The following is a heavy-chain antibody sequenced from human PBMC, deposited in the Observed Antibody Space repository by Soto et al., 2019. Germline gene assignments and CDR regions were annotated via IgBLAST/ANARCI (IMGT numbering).Heavy chain of an antibody. D-gene: IGHD1-26*01. J-gene: IGHJ5*02. CDR3: ARGGSYLTNWFDP. CDR2: IYHSGST. V-gene: IGHV4-30-2*01. Sequence: SETLSLTCAVSGGSISSGGYSWSWIRQPPGKGLEWIGYIYHSGSTYYNPSLKSRVTISVDRSKNQFSLKLSSVTAADTAVYYRARGGSYLTNWFDPWGQGTLVTVSS. CDR1: GGSISSGGYS.